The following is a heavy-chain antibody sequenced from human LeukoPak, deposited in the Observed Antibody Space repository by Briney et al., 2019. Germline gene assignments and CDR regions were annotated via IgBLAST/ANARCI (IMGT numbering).Heavy chain of an antibody. J-gene: IGHJ1*01. CDR2: IAYDGSNK. V-gene: IGHV3-30*03. Sequence: GGSLRLSCAASGFIFDTYGMLWVRQAPGKGLEWVAVIAYDGSNKVYADSVKGRFTISRDNSKNTLYLQMNSLRAEDTAVYYCARVVVPAAIRGYFQHWGQGTLVTVSS. CDR1: GFIFDTYG. CDR3: ARVVVPAAIRGYFQH. D-gene: IGHD2-2*02.